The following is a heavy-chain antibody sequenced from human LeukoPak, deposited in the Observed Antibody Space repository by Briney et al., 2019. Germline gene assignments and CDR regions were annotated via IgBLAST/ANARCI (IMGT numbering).Heavy chain of an antibody. J-gene: IGHJ4*02. Sequence: GGSLRLSCAASGFTFSSYAMSWVRQAPGKGLEWVSAISGSGGSTYYADSVKGRFTISRDNSKNTLYLQMNSLRAEDTAVYYCTKHGRVVPAAASDYWGQGTRVTVSS. CDR3: TKHGRVVPAAASDY. CDR1: GFTFSSYA. V-gene: IGHV3-23*01. D-gene: IGHD2-2*01. CDR2: ISGSGGST.